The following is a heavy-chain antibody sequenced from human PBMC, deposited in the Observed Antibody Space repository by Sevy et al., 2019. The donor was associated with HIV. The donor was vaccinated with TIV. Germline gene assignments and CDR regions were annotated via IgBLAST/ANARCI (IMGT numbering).Heavy chain of an antibody. J-gene: IGHJ5*02. CDR1: GYTLTKLS. D-gene: IGHD3-10*01. Sequence: ASVKVSCKVSGYTLTKLSMHWVRQAPGKGLEWMGGFDPEDGETIYAQKFQGRVTMTEDTSTDTAYMELSSLRSEDTAVYYCATQIPSMVRGVITNWFDPWGQGTLVTVSS. CDR2: FDPEDGET. CDR3: ATQIPSMVRGVITNWFDP. V-gene: IGHV1-24*01.